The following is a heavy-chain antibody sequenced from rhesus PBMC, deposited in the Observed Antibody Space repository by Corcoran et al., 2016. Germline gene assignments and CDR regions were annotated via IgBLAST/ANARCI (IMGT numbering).Heavy chain of an antibody. Sequence: QVTLKESGPALVKPTQTLTLTCIFSGFSLSTSGMGVGWIRQPPGKTLEWLANIYWDDDKRYSTSLKSRLTSSKDTSKNQVVLTMTNMDPVDTATYYCVRRRNEYSNYFDYWGQGVLVTISS. CDR1: GFSLSTSGMG. CDR2: IYWDDDK. D-gene: IGHD4-23*01. J-gene: IGHJ4*01. CDR3: VRRRNEYSNYFDY. V-gene: IGHV2-1*01.